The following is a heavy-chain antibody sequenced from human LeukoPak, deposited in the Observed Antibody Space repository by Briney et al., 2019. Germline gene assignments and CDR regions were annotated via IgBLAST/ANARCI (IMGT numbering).Heavy chain of an antibody. Sequence: GGSLRLSCEASGFTFSIYWMHWVRQAPGKGLEWISRISNDDRNIRYADSVKGRFTISRDNSKNTLYLQMNSLRAEDTAVYYCAKDDNYIRFLSWGQGTLVTVSS. CDR3: AKDDNYIRFLS. CDR1: GFTFSIYW. D-gene: IGHD3-16*01. CDR2: ISNDDRNI. J-gene: IGHJ5*02. V-gene: IGHV3-74*01.